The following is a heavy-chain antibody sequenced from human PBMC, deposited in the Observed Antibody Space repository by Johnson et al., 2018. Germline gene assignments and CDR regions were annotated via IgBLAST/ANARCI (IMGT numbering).Heavy chain of an antibody. CDR2: SHTSGST. Sequence: QVQLVESGPGVVKPSETLSLTCSVSGGSISSYYWSWIRQPAGKGLECIGRSHTSGSTTYNPYLKSRVTMSVDTSKNQFFLKLRSGTAADTAVYYCAKPLSFDFWSGYQHWGQGTLVTVSS. J-gene: IGHJ1*01. CDR1: GGSISSYY. V-gene: IGHV4-4*07. D-gene: IGHD3-3*01. CDR3: AKPLSFDFWSGYQH.